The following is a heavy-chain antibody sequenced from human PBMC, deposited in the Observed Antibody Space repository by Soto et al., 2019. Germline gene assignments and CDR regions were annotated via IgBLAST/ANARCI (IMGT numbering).Heavy chain of an antibody. CDR3: ATLIAVAFGMDV. CDR1: GGSFGGYY. D-gene: IGHD6-19*01. Sequence: PSETLSLTCAVYGGSFGGYYWSWIRQPPGKGLEWIGEINHSGSTNYNPSLKSRVTISVDTSKNQFSLKLSSVTAADTAVYYCATLIAVAFGMDVWGQGTTVTVSS. CDR2: INHSGST. V-gene: IGHV4-34*01. J-gene: IGHJ6*02.